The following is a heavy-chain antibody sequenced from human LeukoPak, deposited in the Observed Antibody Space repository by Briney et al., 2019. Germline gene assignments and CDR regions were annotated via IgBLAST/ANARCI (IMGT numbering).Heavy chain of an antibody. J-gene: IGHJ4*02. Sequence: PSETLSLTCAVSGSFISTSYWSWIRQPPGKGLEWIGNIFYSGNTNYSPSLKSRITMSLDTSNNLLSLRLSSVTAADTAVYYCARDNSSSTRENWGQGTQVTVSS. V-gene: IGHV4-59*12. D-gene: IGHD6-13*01. CDR1: GSFISTSY. CDR3: ARDNSSSTREN. CDR2: IFYSGNT.